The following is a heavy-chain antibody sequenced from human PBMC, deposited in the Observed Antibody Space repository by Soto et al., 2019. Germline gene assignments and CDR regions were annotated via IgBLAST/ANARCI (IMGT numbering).Heavy chain of an antibody. J-gene: IGHJ3*02. CDR3: ARDAVVVVAATADAFDI. CDR2: INAGNGNT. D-gene: IGHD2-15*01. V-gene: IGHV1-3*01. Sequence: GVSVEVCCEACRYRFASYAMRWVCQAHGKRLEWMGWINAGNGNTKYSQKFQGRVTITRDTSASTAYMELSSLRSEDTAVYYCARDAVVVVAATADAFDIWGQGTIVTVSS. CDR1: RYRFASYA.